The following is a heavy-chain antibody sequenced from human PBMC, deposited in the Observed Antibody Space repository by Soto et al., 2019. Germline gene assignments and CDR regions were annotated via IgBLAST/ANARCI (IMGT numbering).Heavy chain of an antibody. D-gene: IGHD3-22*01. V-gene: IGHV5-51*01. J-gene: IGHJ3*02. CDR2: IYPGDSDI. CDR3: AILSYYIHSGGYYNRHDAFDI. CDR1: GYNLTNYL. Sequence: GESLKISCQAFGYNLTNYLIGWVRQMPGKGLEWMGIIYPGDSDISYSPSFQGQVIISADKSISTAYLKWSSLKASDTAMYYCAILSYYIHSGGYYNRHDAFDIWGQGAMVTVSS.